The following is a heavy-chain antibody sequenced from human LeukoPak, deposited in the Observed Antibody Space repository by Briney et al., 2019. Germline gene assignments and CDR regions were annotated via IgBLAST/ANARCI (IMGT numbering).Heavy chain of an antibody. CDR2: IIPIFGTA. D-gene: IGHD1-1*01. Sequence: ASVKVSCKASGGTFSSYAISWVRQAPGQGLEWMGGIIPIFGTANYAQKFQGRVTITADESTSTAYMELSSLRSEDAAVYYCAVGGNDELDYWGQGTLVTVSS. J-gene: IGHJ4*02. CDR1: GGTFSSYA. V-gene: IGHV1-69*13. CDR3: AVGGNDELDY.